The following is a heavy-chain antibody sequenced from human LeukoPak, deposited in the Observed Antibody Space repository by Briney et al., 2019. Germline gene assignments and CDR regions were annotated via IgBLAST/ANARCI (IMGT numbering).Heavy chain of an antibody. CDR3: AGSVYYDSSGYYWGAFDL. V-gene: IGHV4-39*01. Sequence: PSETLSLTCTVSGVSISNKSHYWGWIRQTPGKGLEWIGSISYSGTTYYNPSLKSRVTISVDTSKNQFSLKLTSVTAADTAVYYCAGSVYYDSSGYYWGAFDLWGQGTMVTVSS. D-gene: IGHD3-22*01. CDR1: GVSISNKSHY. CDR2: ISYSGTT. J-gene: IGHJ3*01.